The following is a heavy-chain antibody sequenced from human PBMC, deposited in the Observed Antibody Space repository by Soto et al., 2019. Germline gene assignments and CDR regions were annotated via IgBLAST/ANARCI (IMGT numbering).Heavy chain of an antibody. CDR1: GFTFSDYY. V-gene: IGHV3-11*05. CDR2: ISGRSTDT. D-gene: IGHD5-12*01. Sequence: QVQVVESGGGSVKPGGSLRLSCAASGFTFSDYYMSWIRQAPGKGLEWVSYISGRSTDTNYVESVKGRFTISRDNAKNLVYLQMNSLRADDTAVYYCVRGDRVADIWGQGTLVSVSS. J-gene: IGHJ4*02. CDR3: VRGDRVADI.